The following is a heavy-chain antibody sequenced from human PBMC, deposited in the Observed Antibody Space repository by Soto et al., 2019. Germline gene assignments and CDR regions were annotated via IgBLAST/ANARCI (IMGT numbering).Heavy chain of an antibody. V-gene: IGHV3-30*18. D-gene: IGHD7-27*01. CDR3: AKDVTGRVDH. Sequence: QVQLVESGGGVVQPGRSLRLSCAASGFTFSSYGMHWVRQAPGKGLEWVAVISYDGSNKYYADSVKGRFTISRDNSKNTLYLQMNSLRAEDTAVYYCAKDVTGRVDHWGQGTLVTVSS. J-gene: IGHJ4*02. CDR1: GFTFSSYG. CDR2: ISYDGSNK.